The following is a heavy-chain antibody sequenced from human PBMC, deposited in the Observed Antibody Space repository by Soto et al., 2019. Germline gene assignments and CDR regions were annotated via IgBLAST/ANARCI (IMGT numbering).Heavy chain of an antibody. CDR1: GFDFTTYA. J-gene: IGHJ6*02. Sequence: GGSLRLSCAVTGFDFTTYAMHWVRQTPDKGLEWVAIIWFDGIKEFYAESVRGRFTISIDTSKNTVFLQMNNVRAEDTALYYCTRATFDVWGQGTTVTISS. V-gene: IGHV3-33*01. CDR3: TRATFDV. CDR2: IWFDGIKE.